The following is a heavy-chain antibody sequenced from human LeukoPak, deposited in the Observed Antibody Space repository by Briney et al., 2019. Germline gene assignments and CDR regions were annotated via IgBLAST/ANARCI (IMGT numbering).Heavy chain of an antibody. CDR2: IYYSGST. CDR1: GGSISRYY. V-gene: IGHV4-59*01. J-gene: IGHJ4*02. Sequence: SETLSLTCTVSGGSISRYYWSWIRQPPGKGLECVGYIYYSGSTNYNPSLKSRVTISVDTSKNQFSLKLSSVTAADTAVYYCARAQTGIAVAGIDYWGQGTLVTVSS. D-gene: IGHD6-19*01. CDR3: ARAQTGIAVAGIDY.